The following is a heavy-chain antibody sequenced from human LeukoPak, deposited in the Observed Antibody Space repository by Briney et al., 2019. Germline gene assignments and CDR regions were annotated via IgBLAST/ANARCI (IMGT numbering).Heavy chain of an antibody. CDR2: IYSGGST. CDR1: GFTVSSNF. CDR3: ALGLVTDY. Sequence: GGSLRVSCAASGFTVSSNFMSWVRQAPGKGLEWVSVIYSGGSTYYVDSVKGRFTISRDNSKNTLYLQMNSLRVEDTAVYYCALGLVTDYWGQGILVTVSS. D-gene: IGHD3-9*01. V-gene: IGHV3-66*01. J-gene: IGHJ4*02.